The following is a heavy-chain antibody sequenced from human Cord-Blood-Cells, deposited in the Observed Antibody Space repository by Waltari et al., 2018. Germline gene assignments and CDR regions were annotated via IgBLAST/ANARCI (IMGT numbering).Heavy chain of an antibody. J-gene: IGHJ4*02. Sequence: QVQLQQWGAGLLKPSETLSLTCAVYGGSFSGYYWSWIRQPPGKGLEWIGEINHSGSTNYNPSLKSRVTISVDTSKNQFSLKLSSVTAADTAVYYCATVNYDILTGYYKFDYLGQGTLVTVSS. V-gene: IGHV4-34*01. CDR3: ATVNYDILTGYYKFDY. CDR2: INHSGST. D-gene: IGHD3-9*01. CDR1: GGSFSGYY.